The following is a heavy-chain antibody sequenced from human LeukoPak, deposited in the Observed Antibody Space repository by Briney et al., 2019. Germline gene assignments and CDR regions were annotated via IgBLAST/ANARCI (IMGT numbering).Heavy chain of an antibody. J-gene: IGHJ3*02. Sequence: PSETLSLTCTVSGGSLSSSSYYWGWIRQPPGKGLEWIGSIYYSGSTYYNPSLKSRVTISVDTSKNQFSLKLSSVTAADTAVYYCARQYYDSSGYYQGAFDIWGQGTMVTVSS. CDR2: IYYSGST. D-gene: IGHD3-22*01. V-gene: IGHV4-39*01. CDR3: ARQYYDSSGYYQGAFDI. CDR1: GGSLSSSSYY.